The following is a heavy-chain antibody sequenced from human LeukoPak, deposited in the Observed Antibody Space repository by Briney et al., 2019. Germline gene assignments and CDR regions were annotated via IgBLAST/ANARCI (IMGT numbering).Heavy chain of an antibody. J-gene: IGHJ5*02. CDR2: INHSGST. D-gene: IGHD3-3*01. Sequence: SETLSLTCAVYGGSFSGYYWSWIRQPPGKGLEWIGEINHSGSTNYNPSLKSRVTISVDTSKNQFSLKLSSVTAADTAVYYCARGENDFWKVNWFDPWGQGTLVTVSS. CDR3: ARGENDFWKVNWFDP. CDR1: GGSFSGYY. V-gene: IGHV4-34*01.